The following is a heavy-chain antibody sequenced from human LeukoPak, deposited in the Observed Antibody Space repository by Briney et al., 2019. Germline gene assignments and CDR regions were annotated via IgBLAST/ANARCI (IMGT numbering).Heavy chain of an antibody. CDR2: ISGSGGST. CDR3: ARTLYYDFWSGYYRDYYYYGMDV. CDR1: GFTFSSYA. V-gene: IGHV3-23*01. J-gene: IGHJ6*02. Sequence: PGGSLRLSCAASGFTFSSYAMSWVRQAPGKGLEWVSAISGSGGSTYYAGSVKGRFTISRDNSKNTLYLQMNSLRAEDTAVYYCARTLYYDFWSGYYRDYYYYGMDVWGQGTTVTVSS. D-gene: IGHD3-3*01.